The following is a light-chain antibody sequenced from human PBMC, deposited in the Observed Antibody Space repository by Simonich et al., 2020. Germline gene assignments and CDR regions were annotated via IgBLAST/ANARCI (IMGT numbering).Light chain of an antibody. CDR3: SSYTSSSTWV. V-gene: IGLV2-14*01. J-gene: IGLJ3*02. Sequence: QSALTQPASVSGSPGQAIPISCTGTSSDVGGYNYFSLYQQHPGKAPKLIIYDVSKRPSGVSNPFSGSKSGNTASLTISGLQAEDEADYYCSSYTSSSTWVFGGGTKLTVL. CDR2: DVS. CDR1: SSDVGGYNY.